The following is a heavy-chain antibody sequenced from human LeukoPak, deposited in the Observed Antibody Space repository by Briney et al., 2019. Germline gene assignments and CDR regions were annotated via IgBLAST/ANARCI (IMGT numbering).Heavy chain of an antibody. D-gene: IGHD6-6*01. CDR2: IYYSGST. Sequence: PSETLSLTCSVSGGSISGYYWSWIRQSPGKGLEWIAYIYYSGSTNYNPSLKSRVTISVDTSKNHFSLMLRSVTAADTAVYYCARHYSSSPGNWFDPWGQGTLVTVSS. CDR3: ARHYSSSPGNWFDP. J-gene: IGHJ5*02. CDR1: GGSISGYY. V-gene: IGHV4-59*01.